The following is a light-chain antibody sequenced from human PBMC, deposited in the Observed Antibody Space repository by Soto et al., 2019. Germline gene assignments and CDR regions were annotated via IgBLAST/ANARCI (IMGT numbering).Light chain of an antibody. J-gene: IGKJ1*01. V-gene: IGKV1-5*01. Sequence: DIQMTQSPSTLSASVGDRVTITCRARQSISIWLAWYQQKPGKAPKLLIYDASILESGVPSRFSGSGSGTELPLTISSLKTDDLDTYYCQQYNSYRTFGQGTKVDIK. CDR2: DAS. CDR1: QSISIW. CDR3: QQYNSYRT.